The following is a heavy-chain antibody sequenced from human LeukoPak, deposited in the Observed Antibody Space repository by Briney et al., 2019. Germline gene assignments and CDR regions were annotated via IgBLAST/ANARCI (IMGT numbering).Heavy chain of an antibody. Sequence: GGSLRLSCAASEFIFSSYWMNWVRQAPGKGLEWVANIKQDGSEKQYVDSVRGRFTISRDNAKNSLYLQMDSLRVEDTAVYYCARDGFVGAADYWGQGTLVTVSS. CDR1: EFIFSSYW. V-gene: IGHV3-7*01. CDR3: ARDGFVGAADY. D-gene: IGHD6-13*01. CDR2: IKQDGSEK. J-gene: IGHJ4*02.